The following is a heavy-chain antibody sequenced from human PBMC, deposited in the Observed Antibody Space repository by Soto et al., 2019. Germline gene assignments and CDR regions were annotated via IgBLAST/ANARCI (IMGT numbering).Heavy chain of an antibody. J-gene: IGHJ3*02. CDR1: GGSISSSSYY. D-gene: IGHD2-2*01. CDR3: ARQGRGIVVVPATKTSDAFDI. V-gene: IGHV4-39*01. Sequence: QLQLQESGPGLVKPSETLSLTCTVSGGSISSSSYYWGWIRQPPGKGLEWIGSIYYSGSTYYNPSLKRRVTISVDTSKNQFSLKLSSVTAADTAVYYCARQGRGIVVVPATKTSDAFDIWGQGTMVTVSS. CDR2: IYYSGST.